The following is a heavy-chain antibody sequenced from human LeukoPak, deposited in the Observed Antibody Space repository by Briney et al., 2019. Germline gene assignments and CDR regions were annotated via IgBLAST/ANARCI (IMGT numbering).Heavy chain of an antibody. CDR1: GFSVSSNY. CDR3: AAKGNGYTGIYLFAH. CDR2: FYAGGSR. J-gene: IGHJ4*02. D-gene: IGHD5-12*01. V-gene: IGHV3-66*01. Sequence: GGSLRLSCEASGFSVSSNYMSWVRQAPGKGLEWVSVFYAGGSRQYTDSVKGRFTISRDTSKNSLYLQMNNLRPEDTAVYYCAAKGNGYTGIYLFAHWGQGTLVTVSS.